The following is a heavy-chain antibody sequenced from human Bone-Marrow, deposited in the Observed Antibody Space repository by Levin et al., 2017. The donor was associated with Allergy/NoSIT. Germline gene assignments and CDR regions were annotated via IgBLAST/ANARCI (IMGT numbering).Heavy chain of an antibody. CDR3: ARDQFRRATIGARWFEP. J-gene: IGHJ5*02. D-gene: IGHD5-24*01. CDR1: GFTFSNSW. CDR2: IKEDGSEK. Sequence: PGGSLRLSCAASGFTFSNSWMSWVRQAPGKGLEWVANIKEDGSEKYYVDSVKGRFTISRDNAKNSLFVQMNSLRVEDTAVYYCARDQFRRATIGARWFEPWGQGTLVTVSS. V-gene: IGHV3-7*01.